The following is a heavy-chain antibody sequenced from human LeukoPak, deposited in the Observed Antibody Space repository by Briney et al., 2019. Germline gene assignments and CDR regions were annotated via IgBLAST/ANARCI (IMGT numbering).Heavy chain of an antibody. CDR3: ARAPSYRRYYYMDV. CDR1: GGSISSYY. J-gene: IGHJ6*03. D-gene: IGHD5-18*01. CDR2: IYYSGST. Sequence: KPSETLSLTCTVSGGSISSYYWSWIRQPPGKGLEWIGYIYYSGSTNYNPSLKSRVTISVDTSKNQFSLKLSSVTAADTAVYYCARAPSYRRYYYMDVWGKGTTATVSS. V-gene: IGHV4-59*08.